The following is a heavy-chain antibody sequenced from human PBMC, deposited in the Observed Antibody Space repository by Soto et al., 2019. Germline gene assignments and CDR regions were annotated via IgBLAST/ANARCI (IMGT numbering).Heavy chain of an antibody. CDR1: GFTFSSYG. D-gene: IGHD3-22*01. J-gene: IGHJ6*02. CDR3: ARETSALSERGPYYYDSSYGMDV. CDR2: IWYDGSNK. Sequence: QVQLVESGGGVVQPGRSLRLSCAASGFTFSSYGMHWVRQAPGKGLEWVAVIWYDGSNKYYADSVKGRFTISRDNSKNTLYLQMNSLRAEDTAVYYCARETSALSERGPYYYDSSYGMDVWGQGTTVTVSS. V-gene: IGHV3-33*01.